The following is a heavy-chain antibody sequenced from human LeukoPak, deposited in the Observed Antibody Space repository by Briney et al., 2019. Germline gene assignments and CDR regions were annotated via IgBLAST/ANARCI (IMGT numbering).Heavy chain of an antibody. V-gene: IGHV3-30-3*01. D-gene: IGHD3-10*01. CDR3: ARSQANSFGSGSYIDY. Sequence: GGSLRLSCAASGFTFSSYAMHWVRQAPGKGLEWVAVISYDGSNKYYADSVKGRFTISRDNSKNTLYLQMNSLRAEDTAVYYCARSQANSFGSGSYIDYWGQGTLVTVSS. J-gene: IGHJ4*02. CDR2: ISYDGSNK. CDR1: GFTFSSYA.